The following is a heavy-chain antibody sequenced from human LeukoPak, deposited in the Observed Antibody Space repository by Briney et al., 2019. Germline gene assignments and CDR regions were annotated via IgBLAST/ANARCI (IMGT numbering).Heavy chain of an antibody. J-gene: IGHJ4*02. D-gene: IGHD4-17*01. CDR3: TAEVGVTTCADH. CDR2: IKSKIYGETT. Sequence: GGSLRLSCAASGFSFSNAWMNWVRQAPGKGLEWVGRIKSKIYGETTDYAVPVRGRFTISRDDSKSTLYLQMNSLETEDSAVYYCTAEVGVTTCADHWGQGILVTVSS. CDR1: GFSFSNAW. V-gene: IGHV3-15*07.